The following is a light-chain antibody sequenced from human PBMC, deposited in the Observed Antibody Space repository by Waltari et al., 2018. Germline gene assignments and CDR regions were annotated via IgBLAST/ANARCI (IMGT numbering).Light chain of an antibody. J-gene: IGKJ1*01. Sequence: EIVLTQSPGTASLSPGERVTLSCRASQSVGSSSLAWDQQKPGQAPRLVIYRASRRATGIPDRFSGRGSGTDFSLTISRLEPEDFAVYYCQQHGTLPATFGQGTKGEIK. CDR3: QQHGTLPAT. CDR2: RAS. CDR1: QSVGSSS. V-gene: IGKV3-20*01.